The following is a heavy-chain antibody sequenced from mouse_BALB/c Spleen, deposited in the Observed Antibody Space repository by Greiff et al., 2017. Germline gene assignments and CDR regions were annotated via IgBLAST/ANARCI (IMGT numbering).Heavy chain of an antibody. V-gene: IGHV5-17*02. CDR1: GFTFSSFG. D-gene: IGHD1-1*01. CDR3: ARSGYYGSKYFDY. CDR2: ISSGSSTI. Sequence: EVQLVESGGGLVQPGGSRKLSCAASGFTFSSFGMHWVRQAPEKGLEWVAYISSGSSTIYYADTVKGRFTISRDNPKNTLFLQMTSLRSEDTAMYYCARSGYYGSKYFDYWGQGTTLTVSS. J-gene: IGHJ2*01.